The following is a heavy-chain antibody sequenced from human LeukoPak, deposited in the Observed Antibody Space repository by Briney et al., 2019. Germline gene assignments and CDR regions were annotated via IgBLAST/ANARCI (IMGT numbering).Heavy chain of an antibody. V-gene: IGHV1-69*05. CDR3: ARDLDFTTGFDP. Sequence: ASVTVSCKAPGGTFSSYAISWVRQAPGQGLEWMGGIIPIFGTANYAQKFQGRVTITTDESTSTAYMELSSLRSEDTAVYYCARDLDFTTGFDPWGQGTLVTVSS. J-gene: IGHJ5*02. CDR2: IIPIFGTA. CDR1: GGTFSSYA. D-gene: IGHD3-3*01.